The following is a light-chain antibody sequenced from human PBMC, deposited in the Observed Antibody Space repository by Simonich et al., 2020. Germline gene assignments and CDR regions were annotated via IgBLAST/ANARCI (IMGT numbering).Light chain of an antibody. Sequence: EIVMTQSPATLSVSPGERATLSCRANQSVSSNLAWYHQKPGQAPRLLIYDASTRATGIPARFSGSGSGTEFTLTISSLQSEDFAVYYCQQYNNWPPLTFGGGTKVEIK. CDR1: QSVSSN. CDR2: DAS. V-gene: IGKV3-15*01. J-gene: IGKJ4*01. CDR3: QQYNNWPPLT.